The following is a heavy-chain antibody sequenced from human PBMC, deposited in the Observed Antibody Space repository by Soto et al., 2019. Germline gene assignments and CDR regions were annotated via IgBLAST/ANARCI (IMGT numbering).Heavy chain of an antibody. CDR3: VREGRGSFDF. V-gene: IGHV3-23*01. J-gene: IGHJ3*01. Sequence: PWWSLRLSCSASVFIFTNYAMNWGRQAPGKGLEWVSVIGGRGNSAYYADSVQGRFTISRDNSKNTLSLQMSSLTADDTAIYYCVREGRGSFDFWGRGTMVTVSS. D-gene: IGHD5-12*01. CDR1: VFIFTNYA. CDR2: IGGRGNSA.